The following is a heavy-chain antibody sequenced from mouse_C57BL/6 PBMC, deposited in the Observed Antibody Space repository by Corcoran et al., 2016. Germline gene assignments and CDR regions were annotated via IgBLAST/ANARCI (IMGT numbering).Heavy chain of an antibody. V-gene: IGHV1-76*01. CDR1: GYTFTDYY. D-gene: IGHD2-5*01. CDR3: AREVCSNYAWFAY. Sequence: QVQLKQSGAELVRPGASVKLSCKASGYTFTDYYINWVKQRPGQGLEWIARIYPGSGNTYYNEKFKGKATLTAEKSSSTAYMQLSSLTSEDSAVYFCAREVCSNYAWFAYWGQGTLVTVSA. CDR2: IYPGSGNT. J-gene: IGHJ3*01.